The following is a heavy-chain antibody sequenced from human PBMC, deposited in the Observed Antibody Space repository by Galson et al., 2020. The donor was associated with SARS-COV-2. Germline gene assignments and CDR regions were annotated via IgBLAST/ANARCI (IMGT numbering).Heavy chain of an antibody. J-gene: IGHJ6*02. CDR2: IHYSGST. Sequence: SETLSLTCTVPGGSIRSRGNYWAWIRQSPGKGLEYIGRIHYSGSTYYNPSLKSRVTTSVDTSKNQVSLKLSSVTAADTAVYYCARGAYDPLAGHYRDYGMDVWGQGTAVTVSS. CDR3: ARGAYDPLAGHYRDYGMDV. D-gene: IGHD3-9*01. CDR1: GGSIRSRGNY. V-gene: IGHV4-39*01.